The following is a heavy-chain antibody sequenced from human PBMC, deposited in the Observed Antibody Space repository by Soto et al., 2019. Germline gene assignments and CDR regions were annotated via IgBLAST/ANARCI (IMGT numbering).Heavy chain of an antibody. J-gene: IGHJ3*02. D-gene: IGHD2-21*02. CDR1: GFTFSNAW. CDR3: TTATPVVTPDAFDI. Sequence: EVQLVESGGGLVKPGGSLRLSCAASGFTFSNAWMNWVRQAPGKGLEWVGRIKSKTDGGTTDYAAPVKGRFTISRDDSKNTLYLQMNSLKTEDTAVYYCTTATPVVTPDAFDIWGQGTMVTVSS. CDR2: IKSKTDGGTT. V-gene: IGHV3-15*07.